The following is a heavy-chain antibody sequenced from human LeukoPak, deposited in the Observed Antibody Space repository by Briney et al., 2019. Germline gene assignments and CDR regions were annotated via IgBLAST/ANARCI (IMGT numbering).Heavy chain of an antibody. CDR1: GFTFSSYG. CDR3: ARDDAFDI. V-gene: IGHV3-7*01. CDR2: IKQDGSEK. Sequence: GGSLRLSCAASGFTFSSYGMHWVRQAPGKGLEWVANIKQDGSEKYYVDSVKGRFTISRDNAKNSLYLQMNSLRAEDTAVYYCARDDAFDIWGQGTMVTVSS. J-gene: IGHJ3*02.